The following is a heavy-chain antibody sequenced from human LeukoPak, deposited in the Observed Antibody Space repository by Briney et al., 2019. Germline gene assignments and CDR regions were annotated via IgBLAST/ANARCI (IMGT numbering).Heavy chain of an antibody. D-gene: IGHD3-10*01. Sequence: PSQTLSLTCTVSGGSISSGGYYWSWIRQPPGKGLEWIGYIYYSGSTNYNPSLKSRVTISVDTSKNQFSLKLGSVTAADTAVYYCARGRSTMVRGVIKLDYYYYGMDVWGQGTTVTVSS. CDR3: ARGRSTMVRGVIKLDYYYYGMDV. J-gene: IGHJ6*02. V-gene: IGHV4-61*08. CDR1: GGSISSGGYY. CDR2: IYYSGST.